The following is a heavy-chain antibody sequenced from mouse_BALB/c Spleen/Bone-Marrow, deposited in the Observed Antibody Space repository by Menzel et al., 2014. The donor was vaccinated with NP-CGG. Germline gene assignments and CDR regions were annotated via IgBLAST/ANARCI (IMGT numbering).Heavy chain of an antibody. D-gene: IGHD4-1*01. CDR3: ARWGGTPYFDY. J-gene: IGHJ2*01. V-gene: IGHV1-54*01. CDR2: INPGSGSI. CDR1: GYAFTDYL. Sequence: QVQLQQSGAELVRPGTSVKVSCKASGYAFTDYLMEWLKQRPGQGLEWIGVINPGSGSINYNEKFKDKATLTADKSSSTAYMQLSSLTSDDSAVYFCARWGGTPYFDYWGQGTTLTVSS.